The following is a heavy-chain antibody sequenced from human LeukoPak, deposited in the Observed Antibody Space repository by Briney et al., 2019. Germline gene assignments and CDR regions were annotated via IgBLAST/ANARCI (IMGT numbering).Heavy chain of an antibody. CDR3: AKDIGYGDSSDAFDI. D-gene: IGHD4-17*01. CDR2: ISWNSGSI. J-gene: IGHJ3*02. V-gene: IGHV3-9*01. Sequence: GGSLRLSCAASGFTFDDYAMHWVRQAPGKGLEWVSGISWNSGSIGYADSVEGRFTIPRDNAKNSLYLQMNSLRAEDTALYYCAKDIGYGDSSDAFDIWGQGTMVTVSS. CDR1: GFTFDDYA.